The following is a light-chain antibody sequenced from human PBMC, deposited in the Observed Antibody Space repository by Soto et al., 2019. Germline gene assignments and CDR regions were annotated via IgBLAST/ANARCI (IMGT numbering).Light chain of an antibody. CDR3: LQALQTPPT. CDR2: LGS. V-gene: IGKV2-28*01. Sequence: DIVMTQSPLSLPVTPGEPASISCRSSQSLLHTNGNSYLDWYLQRPGQSPQLLIYLGSNRASGVLDRFSGAGSGTDFTLKISGLEAEDVGIYYCLQALQTPPTFGQGTKVEVK. J-gene: IGKJ1*01. CDR1: QSLLHTNGNSY.